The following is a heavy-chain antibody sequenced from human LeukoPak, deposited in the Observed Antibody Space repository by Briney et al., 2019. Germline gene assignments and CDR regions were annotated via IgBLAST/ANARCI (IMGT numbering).Heavy chain of an antibody. CDR3: VSFYETY. Sequence: GGSLRLSCAASGRYWMHWVRQAPGKRLVGVSHINSDGSWTSYADSVKGRFTISKDNAKNTVYLQMSNLRVEDTAVYYCVSFYETYWGRGTLVTVSS. J-gene: IGHJ4*02. V-gene: IGHV3-74*01. CDR2: INSDGSWT. D-gene: IGHD2/OR15-2a*01. CDR1: GRYW.